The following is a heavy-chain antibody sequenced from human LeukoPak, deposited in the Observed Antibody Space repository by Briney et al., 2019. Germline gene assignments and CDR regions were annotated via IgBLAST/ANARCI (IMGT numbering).Heavy chain of an antibody. CDR3: ARGASMVVDYDY. CDR1: GFTFSSYG. Sequence: PGGSLRLSCAASGFTFSSYGMTWVRQAPGKGLEWVSLISGSGGSTYYADSVKGRFTISRDNSKNTLYLQMNSLRAEDTAVYYCARGASMVVDYDYWGQGTLVTVSS. CDR2: ISGSGGST. J-gene: IGHJ4*02. V-gene: IGHV3-23*01. D-gene: IGHD2-15*01.